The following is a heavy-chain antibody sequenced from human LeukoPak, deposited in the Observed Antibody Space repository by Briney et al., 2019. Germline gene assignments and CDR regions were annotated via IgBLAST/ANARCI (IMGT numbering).Heavy chain of an antibody. D-gene: IGHD4-23*01. CDR3: ARDHDYGGKAVDY. V-gene: IGHV1-69*13. CDR2: IIPIFGTA. J-gene: IGHJ4*02. Sequence: PVKVSCKASGGTFSSYAISWVRQAPGQGLEWMGGIIPIFGTANYAQKFQGRVTITADESTSTAYMELSSLRSEDTAVYYCARDHDYGGKAVDYWGQGTLVTVSS. CDR1: GGTFSSYA.